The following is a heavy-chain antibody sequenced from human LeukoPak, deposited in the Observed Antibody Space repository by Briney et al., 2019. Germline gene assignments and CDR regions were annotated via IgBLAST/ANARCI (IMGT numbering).Heavy chain of an antibody. V-gene: IGHV4-34*01. Sequence: SSETLSLTCAVYGGSFSGYYWSWIRQPPGKGLEWIGEINHSGSTNYNPSLKSRVTISVDTSKNQFSLKLSSVTAADTAVYYCARCYYDSSGYYFDYWGQGTLVTVSS. D-gene: IGHD3-22*01. CDR1: GGSFSGYY. J-gene: IGHJ4*02. CDR2: INHSGST. CDR3: ARCYYDSSGYYFDY.